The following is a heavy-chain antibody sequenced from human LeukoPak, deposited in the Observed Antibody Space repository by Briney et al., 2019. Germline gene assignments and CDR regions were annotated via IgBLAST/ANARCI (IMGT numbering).Heavy chain of an antibody. CDR1: GYTVTTYD. D-gene: IGHD2-8*01. CDR2: MNPNSGNT. CDR3: ARGQYCTSFTCPYYFDY. V-gene: IGHV1-8*01. J-gene: IGHJ4*02. Sequence: ASVKVSCKASGYTVTTYDINWVRQATGQGLEWMGWMNPNSGNTGYAQKFQGRVTMTRNTSTSTAYMELSSLRSEDTAVYYCARGQYCTSFTCPYYFDYWGQGTLVTVSP.